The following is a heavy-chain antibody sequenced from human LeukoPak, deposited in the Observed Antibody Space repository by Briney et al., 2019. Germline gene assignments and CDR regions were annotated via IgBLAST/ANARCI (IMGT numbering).Heavy chain of an antibody. Sequence: PGGSLRLSCAASGFTFSDYYMSWVRQAPGKGLEWLSYISSSGSTIYYADSVKGRFTISRDSAKNSLYLQVISLRAEDTAVYYCARVLAVVAATSYFDYWGQGTLVTVSS. CDR3: ARVLAVVAATSYFDY. J-gene: IGHJ4*02. D-gene: IGHD2-15*01. CDR1: GFTFSDYY. V-gene: IGHV3-11*01. CDR2: ISSSGSTI.